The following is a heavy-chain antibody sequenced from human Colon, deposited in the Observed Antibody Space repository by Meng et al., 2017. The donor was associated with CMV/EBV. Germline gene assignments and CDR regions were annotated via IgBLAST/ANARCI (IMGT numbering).Heavy chain of an antibody. J-gene: IGHJ4*02. Sequence: QVQLVQSGAAVKEPGASVKVSCKTSGYTFNGYFMHWVRQAPGQGLEWMGWINPVTGDTSYAQKFQVRVTMTRDTSISTAYMELSSLRSDDTAVYYCATFGGDFDYWGQGTLVTVSS. CDR3: ATFGGDFDY. V-gene: IGHV1-2*02. CDR1: GYTFNGYF. D-gene: IGHD3-3*01. CDR2: INPVTGDT.